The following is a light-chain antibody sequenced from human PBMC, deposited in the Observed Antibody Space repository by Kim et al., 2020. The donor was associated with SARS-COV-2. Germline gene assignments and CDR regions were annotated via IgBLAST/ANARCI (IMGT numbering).Light chain of an antibody. CDR3: QQSYITPIT. V-gene: IGKV1-39*01. Sequence: DIQMTQSPSSLPASAGDRVTITCRASQSIITYLNWYQQRPGEAPKLLIYGASTLRSGVPSRFSGSGSGTDFTLTISNLQPEDFASYFCQQSYITPITFGPGTRLEIK. CDR2: GAS. J-gene: IGKJ5*01. CDR1: QSIITY.